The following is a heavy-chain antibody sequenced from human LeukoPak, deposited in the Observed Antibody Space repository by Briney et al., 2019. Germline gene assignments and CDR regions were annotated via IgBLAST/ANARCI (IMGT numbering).Heavy chain of an antibody. V-gene: IGHV3-7*01. D-gene: IGHD2-21*02. J-gene: IGHJ4*02. CDR1: GFTFSSYW. Sequence: GGSLRLSCAASGFTFSSYWMSWVRQAPGKGLEWVANIKQDGSEKYYVGSVKGRFTISRDNAKNSLYLQMNSLRAEDTAVYYCARGGPYCGGDCYYFDYWGQGTLVTVSS. CDR2: IKQDGSEK. CDR3: ARGGPYCGGDCYYFDY.